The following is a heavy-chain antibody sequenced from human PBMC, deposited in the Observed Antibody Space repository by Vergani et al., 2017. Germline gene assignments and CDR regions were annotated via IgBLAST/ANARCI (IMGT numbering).Heavy chain of an antibody. D-gene: IGHD6-19*01. V-gene: IGHV1-18*01. CDR1: DYIFTNYG. CDR3: ARAHAGRQWLAASGFDS. Sequence: QVQLVQSGAEVKKPGASVRVFCKASDYIFTNYGISWVRQAPGQGLEWMSWISAYNGDTNYAQKLNGRFTMTTDASTSTAYVELRGLRSDDTAVYYCARAHAGRQWLAASGFDSWGQGTLVTVSS. CDR2: ISAYNGDT. J-gene: IGHJ4*02.